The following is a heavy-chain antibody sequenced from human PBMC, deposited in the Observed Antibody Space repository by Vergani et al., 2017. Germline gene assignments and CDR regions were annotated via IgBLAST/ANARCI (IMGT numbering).Heavy chain of an antibody. V-gene: IGHV1-69*06. D-gene: IGHD3-10*01. CDR1: GGTFSSYA. J-gene: IGHJ6*03. CDR3: GGHQAPLWFGELSETDDYYYYYMDV. CDR2: IIPIFGTA. Sequence: QVQLVQSGAEVKKPGSSVKVSCKASGGTFSSYAISWVRQAPGQGLEWMGGIIPIFGTANYAQKFQGGVTITADKSTSTAYMELSSLRSEDPAVYYFGGHQAPLWFGELSETDDYYYYYMDVWGKGP.